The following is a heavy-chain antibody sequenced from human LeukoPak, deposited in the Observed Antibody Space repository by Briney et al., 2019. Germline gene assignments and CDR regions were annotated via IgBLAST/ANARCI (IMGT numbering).Heavy chain of an antibody. Sequence: GGSLRPSCAASGFTFSNAWMSWVRQAPGKGLEWVGRIKSKTDGGTTDYAAPVKGRFTISRDDSKNTLYLQMNSLKTEDTAVYYCTLTDGYDILTGYWGQGTPVTVSS. CDR2: IKSKTDGGTT. J-gene: IGHJ4*02. CDR3: TLTDGYDILTGY. V-gene: IGHV3-15*01. D-gene: IGHD3-9*01. CDR1: GFTFSNAW.